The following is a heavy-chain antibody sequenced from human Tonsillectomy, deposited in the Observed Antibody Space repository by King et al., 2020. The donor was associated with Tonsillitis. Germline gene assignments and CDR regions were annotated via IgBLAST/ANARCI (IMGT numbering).Heavy chain of an antibody. J-gene: IGHJ4*02. D-gene: IGHD3-16*01. CDR3: ARDSPTWLIGGLVVY. CDR2: ISSYNGNT. Sequence: QLVQSGAEVKKPGASVKVSCKASGYTFTSYGISWVRQAPGQGLEWMGWISSYNGNTNYAQKLQGRVTMTTDTSTSTAYMELRSLRSDDTAVYYCARDSPTWLIGGLVVYWGQGTLVTVSS. V-gene: IGHV1-18*01. CDR1: GYTFTSYG.